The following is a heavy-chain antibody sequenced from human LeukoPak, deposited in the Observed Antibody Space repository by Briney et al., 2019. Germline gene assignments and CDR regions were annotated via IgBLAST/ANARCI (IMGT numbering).Heavy chain of an antibody. J-gene: IGHJ4*02. V-gene: IGHV3-21*01. Sequence: GGSLRLSCAASGFTFSSYSMNWVRQAPGKGLEWVSSISSSSSYIYYADSVKGRFTISRDNAKNSLYLQMNSLRAEDTAVYYCARVVTGWYFDYFDYWGQGTLVTVSS. D-gene: IGHD2-15*01. CDR1: GFTFSSYS. CDR3: ARVVTGWYFDYFDY. CDR2: ISSSSSYI.